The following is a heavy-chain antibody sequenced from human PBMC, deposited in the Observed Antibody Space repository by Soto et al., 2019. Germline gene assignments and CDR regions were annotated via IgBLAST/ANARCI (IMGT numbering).Heavy chain of an antibody. Sequence: EAQLVESGGGLVQPGGSLRLSCEASGFSLSSHDMHWVRQATGKGLEWVSGIGTGGATSDAGSVKGRFTIFRAHVKNTVYLQMNSLRAGDTAVYYCARKGGQLVSGAHDIWCQGTMVTVSS. D-gene: IGHD6-13*01. CDR1: GFSLSSHD. V-gene: IGHV3-13*01. CDR2: IGTGGAT. CDR3: ARKGGQLVSGAHDI. J-gene: IGHJ3*02.